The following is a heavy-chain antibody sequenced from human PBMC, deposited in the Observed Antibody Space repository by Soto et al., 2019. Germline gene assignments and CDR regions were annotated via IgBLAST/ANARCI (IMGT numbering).Heavy chain of an antibody. Sequence: SETLSLTCAVYGGSFSGYYWSWIRQPPGKGLEWIGEINHSGSTNYNPSLKSRVTISVDTSKNQFSLKLSSVTAADTAVYYCARGPVAGVDYWGQGTLVTSPQ. CDR2: INHSGST. J-gene: IGHJ4*02. CDR1: GGSFSGYY. V-gene: IGHV4-34*01. D-gene: IGHD6-19*01. CDR3: ARGPVAGVDY.